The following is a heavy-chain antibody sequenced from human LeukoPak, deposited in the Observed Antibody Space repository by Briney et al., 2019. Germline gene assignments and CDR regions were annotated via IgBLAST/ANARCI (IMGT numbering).Heavy chain of an antibody. CDR1: GYSFTSYW. Sequence: WESLKISCKGSGYSFTSYWIGWVRPMPRKGLEWMGIIYPGDSDTGYSPSFQGQVTISADKSISTAYLQWSSLKASDTAMYYCARHNGRAYYDILTGYYPPYYYYYMDVWGKGTTVTVSS. D-gene: IGHD3-9*01. CDR3: ARHNGRAYYDILTGYYPPYYYYYMDV. CDR2: IYPGDSDT. V-gene: IGHV5-51*01. J-gene: IGHJ6*03.